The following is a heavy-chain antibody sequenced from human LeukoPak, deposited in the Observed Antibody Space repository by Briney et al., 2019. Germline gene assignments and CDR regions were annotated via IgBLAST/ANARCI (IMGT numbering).Heavy chain of an antibody. CDR3: ATRGTYYLPHDY. J-gene: IGHJ4*02. CDR2: ISGSVGST. V-gene: IGHV3-23*01. Sequence: GGSLRLSCAASGFTFSSYAMSWVRQAPGKGLEWVSAISGSVGSTYYADSVKGRFTISRDNSKNTLSLQMNSLRAEDTAVYYCATRGTYYLPHDYWGQGTLATVSS. D-gene: IGHD1-26*01. CDR1: GFTFSSYA.